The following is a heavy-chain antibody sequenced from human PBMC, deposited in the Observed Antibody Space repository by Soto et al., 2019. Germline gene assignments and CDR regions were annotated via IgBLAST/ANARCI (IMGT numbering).Heavy chain of an antibody. D-gene: IGHD3-10*01. CDR3: ARDGLPWFGELKGPDY. Sequence: GASVKVSCKASGGTFSSYAISWVRQAPGQGLEWMGGIIPIFGTANYAQKFQGRVTMTRDTSTSTVYMELSSLRSEDTAVYYCARDGLPWFGELKGPDYWGQGTLVTVSS. CDR1: GGTFSSYA. J-gene: IGHJ4*02. V-gene: IGHV1-69*05. CDR2: IIPIFGTA.